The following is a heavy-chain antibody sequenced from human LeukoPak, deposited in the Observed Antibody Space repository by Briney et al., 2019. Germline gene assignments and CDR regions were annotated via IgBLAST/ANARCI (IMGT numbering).Heavy chain of an antibody. J-gene: IGHJ6*02. D-gene: IGHD4-17*01. CDR1: GGSISSYY. CDR3: ARTYYGDYSLTLYYYGMDV. V-gene: IGHV4-59*01. Sequence: SETLSLTCTVSGGSISSYYWSWIRQPPGKGLEWIGYIYYSGSTNYNPSLKSRVTISVDTSKNQFSLKLSSVTAADTAVYYCARTYYGDYSLTLYYYGMDVWGQGTTVTVSS. CDR2: IYYSGST.